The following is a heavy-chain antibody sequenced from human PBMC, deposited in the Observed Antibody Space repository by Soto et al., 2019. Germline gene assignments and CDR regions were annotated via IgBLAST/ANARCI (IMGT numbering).Heavy chain of an antibody. CDR2: ISYDGSNK. V-gene: IGHV3-30*18. CDR3: AKDLVDSGYDDDYYYYGMDV. CDR1: GFTFSSYG. Sequence: QVQLVESGGGVVQPGRSLRLSCAASGFTFSSYGMHWVRQAPGKGLEWVAVISYDGSNKYYADPVKGRFTISRDNSKNTLYLQMNSLRAEDTAVYYCAKDLVDSGYDDDYYYYGMDVWGQGTTVTVSS. J-gene: IGHJ6*02. D-gene: IGHD5-12*01.